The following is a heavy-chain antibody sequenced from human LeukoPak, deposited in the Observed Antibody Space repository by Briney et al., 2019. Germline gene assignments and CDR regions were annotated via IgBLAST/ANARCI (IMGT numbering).Heavy chain of an antibody. D-gene: IGHD3-3*01. CDR2: IYYSGST. J-gene: IGHJ4*02. CDR3: ATRHYDFWSGSKREDYFDY. Sequence: SETLSLTCTVSGGSISSSSYYWGWIRQPPGKGLEWIGSIYYSGSTYYNPSLKSRVTISVDTSKNQFSLKLSSVTAADTAVYYCATRHYDFWSGSKREDYFDYWGQGTLVTVSS. CDR1: GGSISSSSYY. V-gene: IGHV4-39*01.